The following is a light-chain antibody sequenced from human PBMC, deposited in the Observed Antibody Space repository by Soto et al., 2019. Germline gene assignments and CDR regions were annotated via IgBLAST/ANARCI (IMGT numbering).Light chain of an antibody. J-gene: IGLJ2*01. CDR3: SSFSTSSTLV. Sequence: QSALTQPASVSGSPGQSITISCTGTSSDVGAYNYVSWYQHHPGKAPKLMIYDVSNRPSGVSNRFSGSKSGNTASLTISGRQAEDEDDYYCSSFSTSSTLVFGGGTKLTVL. CDR1: SSDVGAYNY. CDR2: DVS. V-gene: IGLV2-14*03.